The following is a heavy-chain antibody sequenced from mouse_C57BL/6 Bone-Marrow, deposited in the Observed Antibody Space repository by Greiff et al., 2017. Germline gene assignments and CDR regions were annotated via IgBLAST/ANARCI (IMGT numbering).Heavy chain of an antibody. V-gene: IGHV5-17*01. CDR1: GFTFSDYG. CDR2: ISSGSSPI. Sequence: DVQLVESGGGLVKPGGSLKLSCAASGFTFSDYGMHWVRQAPDKGLELVAYISSGSSPIYYADTVKGRFTISRDNAKNTLFLQMTSLRSEDTAMYYCARGDYNYLYAMDYWGQGTSVTVSS. J-gene: IGHJ4*01. D-gene: IGHD1-3*01. CDR3: ARGDYNYLYAMDY.